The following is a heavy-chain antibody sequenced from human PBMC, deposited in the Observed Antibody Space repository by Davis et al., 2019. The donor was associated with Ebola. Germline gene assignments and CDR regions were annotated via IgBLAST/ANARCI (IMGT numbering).Heavy chain of an antibody. V-gene: IGHV1-69*06. J-gene: IGHJ6*01. CDR3: ARGVYGSGSYFYYYYGLDV. D-gene: IGHD3-10*01. CDR2: IIPIIETA. Sequence: AASVKVSCKASGGTFSSYAISWVRQAPGQGLEWMGGIIPIIETANYAQKFQGRVMITADKSTFTAYMELSSLRSEDTAVYFCARGVYGSGSYFYYYYGLDVWGQGTTVTVSS. CDR1: GGTFSSYA.